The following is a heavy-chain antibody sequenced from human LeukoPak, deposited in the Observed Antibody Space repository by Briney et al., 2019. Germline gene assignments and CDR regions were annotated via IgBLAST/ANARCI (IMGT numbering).Heavy chain of an antibody. D-gene: IGHD6-13*01. J-gene: IGHJ3*02. V-gene: IGHV4-30-4*01. CDR3: ASSPAGTADFDI. CDR1: GGSISSGDYY. CDR2: IYYSGST. Sequence: SETLSLTCTVSGGSISSGDYYWSWIRQPPGKGLEWIGYIYYSGSTYYNPSLKSRVTISVDTSKNQFSLKLSSVTAADTAVYYCASSPAGTADFDIWGQGTMVTVSS.